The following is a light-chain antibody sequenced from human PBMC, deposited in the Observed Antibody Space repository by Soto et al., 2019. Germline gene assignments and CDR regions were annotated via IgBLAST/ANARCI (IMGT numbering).Light chain of an antibody. CDR3: QQYNVYWT. J-gene: IGKJ1*01. Sequence: DIHLTQSPSSLSASVGDRVTITCRASQAITNNLAWYQQQPGNPPRLLIYEESTLHSGVPSRFSGSGSGTEFTLTISSLQPDDFATYYCQQYNVYWTFGQGTKVDIK. V-gene: IGKV1-9*01. CDR1: QAITNN. CDR2: EES.